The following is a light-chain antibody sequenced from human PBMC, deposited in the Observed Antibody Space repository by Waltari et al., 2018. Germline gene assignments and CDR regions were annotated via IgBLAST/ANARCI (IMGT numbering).Light chain of an antibody. CDR2: RNN. Sequence: QSVLSQPPSASGTPGQRVTISCSGTNYNIGTNYVYWYHQPPGTAPKLLIYRNNQRPSGVPDRFSGSKSGTSASLAISGLRSEDEAHYYCASWDGSLGGVIFGGGTKLTVL. CDR3: ASWDGSLGGVI. J-gene: IGLJ2*01. CDR1: NYNIGTNY. V-gene: IGLV1-47*01.